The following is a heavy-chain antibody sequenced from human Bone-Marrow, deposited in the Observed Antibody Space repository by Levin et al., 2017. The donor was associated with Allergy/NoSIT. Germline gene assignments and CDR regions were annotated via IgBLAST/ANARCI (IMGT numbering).Heavy chain of an antibody. V-gene: IGHV3-23*01. CDR2: LGGVGDMT. D-gene: IGHD6-19*01. CDR1: GFTFSNYA. J-gene: IGHJ4*02. Sequence: GGSLRLSCAASGFTFSNYAMTWVRQAPGKGLEWVSALGGVGDMTRYADSVKGRFTISRDNSKNTLFLQMNSLRVEDTAVYFCAKGSSGWCVEQDSWGQGTLVTVSS. CDR3: AKGSSGWCVEQDS.